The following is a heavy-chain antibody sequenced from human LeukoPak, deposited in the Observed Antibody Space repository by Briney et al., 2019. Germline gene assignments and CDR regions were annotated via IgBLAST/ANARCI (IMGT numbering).Heavy chain of an antibody. J-gene: IGHJ4*02. D-gene: IGHD6-6*01. V-gene: IGHV1-18*01. Sequence: ASVKVSRKASGYTFTSYGISWVRQAPGQGLEWMGWISAYNGNTNYAQKLQGRVTMTTDTSTSTAYMELRSLRSDDTAVYYCVRNGGRYSSSSPFDYWGQGTLVTVSS. CDR3: VRNGGRYSSSSPFDY. CDR2: ISAYNGNT. CDR1: GYTFTSYG.